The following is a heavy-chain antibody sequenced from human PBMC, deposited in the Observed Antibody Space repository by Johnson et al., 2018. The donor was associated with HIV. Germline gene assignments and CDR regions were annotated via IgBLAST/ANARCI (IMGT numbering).Heavy chain of an antibody. V-gene: IGHV3-53*01. J-gene: IGHJ3*02. CDR3: ALVLGALPGAFDI. CDR2: MYRGGSK. CDR1: GLNVSSTY. D-gene: IGHD3-16*01. Sequence: VQLVESGGGLIQPGGSLRLSCAASGLNVSSTYMSWVRQAPGKGLEWVSVMYRGGSKYYPDSVKGRFTISRDNSKNTLYIQRNSLRAGATAVCYCALVLGALPGAFDIWGQGTLVTVSS.